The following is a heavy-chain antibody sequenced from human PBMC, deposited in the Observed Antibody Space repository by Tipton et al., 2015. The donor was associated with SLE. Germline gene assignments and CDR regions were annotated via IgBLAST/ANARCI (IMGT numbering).Heavy chain of an antibody. CDR3: AGAGGTAAGLRDD. CDR1: GGSFSGHY. V-gene: IGHV4-34*01. J-gene: IGHJ4*02. D-gene: IGHD6-13*01. CDR2: INQSGST. Sequence: TLSLTSAVSGGSFSGHYWSWIRQPPGKGLEWIGEINQSGSTNYNPSLKSRLIMSVDASKNQFSLKLSSVTAADAAIYYCAGAGGTAAGLRDDWGQGTRVTVSS.